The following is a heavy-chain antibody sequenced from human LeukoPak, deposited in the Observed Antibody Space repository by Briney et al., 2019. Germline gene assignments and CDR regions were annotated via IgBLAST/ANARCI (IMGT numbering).Heavy chain of an antibody. CDR1: GGSISSSLYY. CDR3: ARKSSWDYYYYYMDV. CDR2: IYYSGST. V-gene: IGHV4-39*01. J-gene: IGHJ6*03. D-gene: IGHD6-13*01. Sequence: PSETLSLTCTVSGGSISSSLYYWNWIRQPPGKGLEWIGSIYYSGSTYYNPSLKSRVTISVDTSKNQFSLKLSSVTAADTAVYYCARKSSWDYYYYYMDVWGKGTTVTVSS.